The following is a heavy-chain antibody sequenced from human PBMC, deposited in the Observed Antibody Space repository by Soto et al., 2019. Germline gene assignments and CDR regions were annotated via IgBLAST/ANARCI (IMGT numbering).Heavy chain of an antibody. J-gene: IGHJ4*02. CDR3: ARRNAVAGTAYYFDY. D-gene: IGHD6-19*01. Sequence: SETLSLTCTVSGGPISSSSYYWGWIRQPPGKGLEWIGSIYYSGSTYYNPSLKSRVTISVDTSKNQFSLKLSSVTAADTAVYYCARRNAVAGTAYYFDYWGQGTLVTVSS. V-gene: IGHV4-39*01. CDR1: GGPISSSSYY. CDR2: IYYSGST.